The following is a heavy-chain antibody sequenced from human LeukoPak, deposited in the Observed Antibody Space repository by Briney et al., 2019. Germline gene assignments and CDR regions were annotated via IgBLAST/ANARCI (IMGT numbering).Heavy chain of an antibody. V-gene: IGHV4-39*07. Sequence: SETXSLTCTASGDSMSRDYYFWGWIRQPPGQKLEWIGSIYSDGGTHYNPSFNSRLTISADMSRNQFSLNLRSVTAADTAVYYCARDRGHYSSSWYTWFDPWGQGILVTVSS. CDR1: GDSMSRDYYF. CDR2: IYSDGGT. CDR3: ARDRGHYSSSWYTWFDP. D-gene: IGHD6-13*01. J-gene: IGHJ5*02.